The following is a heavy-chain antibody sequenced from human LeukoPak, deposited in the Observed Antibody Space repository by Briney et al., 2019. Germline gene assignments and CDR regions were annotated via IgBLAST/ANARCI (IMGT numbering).Heavy chain of an antibody. CDR2: IRSGGNSI. J-gene: IGHJ4*02. D-gene: IGHD3-22*01. CDR3: SRGKYYYDTSGHLAGDY. Sequence: EGSLTLSCAASGFSLSSYEMNWVRQAPGKGLEGVSYIRSGGNSIYYADSVKGRFTISRDTAKNSLYLQMNSLRAEDTAVYYCSRGKYYYDTSGHLAGDYWGQGTLVTVSS. CDR1: GFSLSSYE. V-gene: IGHV3-48*03.